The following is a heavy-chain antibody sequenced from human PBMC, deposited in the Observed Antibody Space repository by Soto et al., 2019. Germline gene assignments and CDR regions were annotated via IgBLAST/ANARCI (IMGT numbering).Heavy chain of an antibody. CDR1: GGTFSSFA. V-gene: IGHV1-69*12. CDR2: IIPIFRTS. J-gene: IGHJ3*01. CDR3: AREGEKDLRGALDG. Sequence: QVQLVQSGAEVKTPGSSVKVSCMASGGTFSSFAVSWVRQAPGQGLEWMGGIIPIFRTSNYAQKFQGRVTXSADDSASTSYMELSGLRSEDTAVYYCAREGEKDLRGALDGWGQGTLVIVS.